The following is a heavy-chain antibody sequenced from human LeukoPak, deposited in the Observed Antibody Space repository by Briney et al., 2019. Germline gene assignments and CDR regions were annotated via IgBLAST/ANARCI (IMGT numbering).Heavy chain of an antibody. V-gene: IGHV1-2*02. Sequence: GASVKVSCKASGYTLTGYYMHWVRQAPGQGLEWMGWINPNSGGTNYAQKFQGRVTMTRDTSISTVYMELSKLRADDTAVYYCARAEDYDFWSGSLYYFDYWGQGTLVTVSS. J-gene: IGHJ4*02. D-gene: IGHD3-3*01. CDR2: INPNSGGT. CDR3: ARAEDYDFWSGSLYYFDY. CDR1: GYTLTGYY.